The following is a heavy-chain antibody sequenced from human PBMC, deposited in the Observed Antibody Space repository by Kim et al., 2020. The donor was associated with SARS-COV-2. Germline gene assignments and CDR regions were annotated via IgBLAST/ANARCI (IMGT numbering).Heavy chain of an antibody. CDR3: ARRADIYGMDV. V-gene: IGHV5-51*01. Sequence: GESLKISCKGSGYSFTSYWIGWVRQMPGKGLEWMGIIYPGDSDTRYSPSFQGKVTISADKSISTAYLPWSSLKASDTAMYYCARRADIYGMDVWGQGTTVTVSS. CDR1: GYSFTSYW. D-gene: IGHD2-15*01. CDR2: IYPGDSDT. J-gene: IGHJ6*02.